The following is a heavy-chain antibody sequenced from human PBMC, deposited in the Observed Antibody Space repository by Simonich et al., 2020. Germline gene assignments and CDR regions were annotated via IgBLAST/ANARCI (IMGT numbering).Heavy chain of an antibody. CDR1: GYTFTGYY. J-gene: IGHJ6*03. CDR3: ARGRIAAAGTYYYYYMDV. Sequence: QVQLVQSGAEVKKPGASVKVSCKASGYTFTGYYMHWVRQAPRQGLEWMGGIKHTRGGKNHAQKFQGRVTMTRDTSISTAYMELSRLRSDDTAVYYCARGRIAAAGTYYYYYMDVWGKGTTVTVSS. CDR2: IKHTRGGK. D-gene: IGHD6-13*01. V-gene: IGHV1-2*02.